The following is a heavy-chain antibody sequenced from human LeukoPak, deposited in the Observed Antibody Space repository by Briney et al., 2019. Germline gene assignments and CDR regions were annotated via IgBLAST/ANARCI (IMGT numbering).Heavy chain of an antibody. CDR2: ISYDGSNK. CDR3: ARDPFSPNSGSHARPLDY. V-gene: IGHV3-30-3*01. CDR1: GFTFSSYA. D-gene: IGHD1-26*01. Sequence: GGTLRLSCAASGFTFSSYAMHWVRQAPGKGLEWVAVISYDGSNKYYADSVKGRFTISRDNSKNTLYLQMNSLRAEDTAVYYCARDPFSPNSGSHARPLDYWGQGTLVTVSS. J-gene: IGHJ4*02.